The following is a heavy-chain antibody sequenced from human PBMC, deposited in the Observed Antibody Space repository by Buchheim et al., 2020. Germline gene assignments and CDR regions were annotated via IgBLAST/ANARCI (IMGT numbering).Heavy chain of an antibody. D-gene: IGHD2/OR15-2a*01. CDR3: ARGTPYYLAGNWLDP. V-gene: IGHV3-48*02. CDR1: GFTFTTYA. CDR2: ISSSSTTI. J-gene: IGHJ5*02. Sequence: EVQLVESGGGLVQPGGSLRLSCAASGFTFTTYAMNWVRQAPGQGLEWVSYISSSSTTIYYADSFQGRFTISRDDAKNSVFLQMNSLTDEDTAVYYCARGTPYYLAGNWLDPWGQRTL.